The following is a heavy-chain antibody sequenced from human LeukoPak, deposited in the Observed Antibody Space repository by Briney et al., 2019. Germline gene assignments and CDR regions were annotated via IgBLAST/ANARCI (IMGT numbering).Heavy chain of an antibody. CDR1: GGTFSSYA. J-gene: IGHJ6*02. CDR3: AVYCSSTSCYDYYYYGMDV. Sequence: SVTVSCKASGGTFSSYAISWVRQAPGQGLEWMGGIIPIFGTANCAQKFQGRVTITADESTSTAYMELSSLRSEDTAVYYCAVYCSSTSCYDYYYYGMDVWGQGTTVTVSS. D-gene: IGHD2-2*01. V-gene: IGHV1-69*13. CDR2: IIPIFGTA.